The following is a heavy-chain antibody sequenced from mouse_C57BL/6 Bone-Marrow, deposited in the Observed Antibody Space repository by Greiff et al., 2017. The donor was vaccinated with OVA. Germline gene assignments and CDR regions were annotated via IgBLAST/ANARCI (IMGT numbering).Heavy chain of an antibody. Sequence: VQLQQSGPELVKPGASVKISCKASGYAFSSSWMNWVKQRPGKGLEWIGRIYPGDGDTNYNGKFKGKATLTADKSSSTAYMQLSSLTSEDSAVYFCAEGYDYFDYWGQGTTLTVSS. CDR3: AEGYDYFDY. V-gene: IGHV1-82*01. CDR1: GYAFSSSW. J-gene: IGHJ2*01. CDR2: IYPGDGDT. D-gene: IGHD3-1*01.